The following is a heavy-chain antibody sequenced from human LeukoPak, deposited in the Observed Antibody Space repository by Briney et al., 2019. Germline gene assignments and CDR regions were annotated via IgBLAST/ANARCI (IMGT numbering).Heavy chain of an antibody. J-gene: IGHJ5*02. Sequence: SETLSLTCTVSGGSISGSSYYWGWIRQPPGKGLERIGSIYYSGSTYYNPSLKSRVTISVDTSKNQFSLKLSSVTAADTAVYYCASLPPLWFGELSSNGNWFDPWGQGTLVTVSS. D-gene: IGHD3-10*01. CDR1: GGSISGSSYY. CDR2: IYYSGST. V-gene: IGHV4-39*01. CDR3: ASLPPLWFGELSSNGNWFDP.